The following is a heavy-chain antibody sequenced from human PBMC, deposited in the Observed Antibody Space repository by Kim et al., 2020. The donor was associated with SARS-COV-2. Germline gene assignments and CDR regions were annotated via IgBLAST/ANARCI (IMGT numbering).Heavy chain of an antibody. CDR2: IYYSGST. J-gene: IGHJ5*02. CDR3: ASGYGSGGGNWFDP. Sequence: SETLSLTCTVSGGSISSGGYYWSWIRQHPGKGLEWIGYIYYSGSTYYNPSLKSRVTISVDTSKNQFSLKLSSVTAADTAVYYCASGYGSGGGNWFDPWGQGTLVTVSS. V-gene: IGHV4-31*03. CDR1: GGSISSGGYY. D-gene: IGHD3-10*01.